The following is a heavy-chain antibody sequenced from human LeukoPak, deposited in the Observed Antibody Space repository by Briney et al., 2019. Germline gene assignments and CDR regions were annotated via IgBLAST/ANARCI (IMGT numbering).Heavy chain of an antibody. Sequence: SETLSLTCAVYGGSFSGYYWSWIRQPPGKGLEWIGEINHSGSTNYNPSLKSRVTISVDTSKNQLSLKLSSVTAADTAVYYCARGIHFVWYGGGYFDYWGQGTLVTVSS. J-gene: IGHJ4*02. CDR2: INHSGST. V-gene: IGHV4-34*01. CDR1: GGSFSGYY. D-gene: IGHD6-13*01. CDR3: ARGIHFVWYGGGYFDY.